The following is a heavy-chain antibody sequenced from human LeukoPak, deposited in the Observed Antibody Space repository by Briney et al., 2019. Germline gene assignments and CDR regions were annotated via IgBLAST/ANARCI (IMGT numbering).Heavy chain of an antibody. J-gene: IGHJ4*02. CDR3: ARDQEVEQWLVSDY. V-gene: IGHV3-11*06. CDR2: ISSSSSYI. D-gene: IGHD6-19*01. Sequence: LSLTCAVYGGSFSGYYWSWIRQPPGKGLEWVSSISSSSSYIYYADSVKGRFTISRDNAKNSLYLQMNSLGPEDTAVYYCARDQEVEQWLVSDYWGQGTLVTVSS. CDR1: GGSFSGYY.